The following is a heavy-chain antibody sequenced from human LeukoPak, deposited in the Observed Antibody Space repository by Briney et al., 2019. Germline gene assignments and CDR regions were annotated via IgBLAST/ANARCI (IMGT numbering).Heavy chain of an antibody. CDR2: ISAYNGNT. Sequence: GASVKVSCKASGYTFTSYDISWVRQAPGQGLEWMGWISAYNGNTNYAQKLQGRVTLTTDTSTSTAYMDLRSLRSDDTAVYYCARAPGPYYCDSSGQISEAFDIWGQGTMVTVSS. CDR1: GYTFTSYD. D-gene: IGHD3-22*01. CDR3: ARAPGPYYCDSSGQISEAFDI. V-gene: IGHV1-18*01. J-gene: IGHJ3*02.